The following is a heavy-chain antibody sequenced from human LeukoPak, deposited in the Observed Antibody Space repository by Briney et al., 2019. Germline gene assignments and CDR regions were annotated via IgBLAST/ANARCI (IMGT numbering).Heavy chain of an antibody. D-gene: IGHD6-25*01. Sequence: SWVRQAPGKGLEWIGYIYYSGSTYYNPSLKSRVTMSVDTSKNQFSLKLSSVTAADTAVFYCARDRSGIAADWGQGILVTVSS. J-gene: IGHJ4*02. CDR2: IYYSGST. V-gene: IGHV4-30-4*01. CDR3: ARDRSGIAAD.